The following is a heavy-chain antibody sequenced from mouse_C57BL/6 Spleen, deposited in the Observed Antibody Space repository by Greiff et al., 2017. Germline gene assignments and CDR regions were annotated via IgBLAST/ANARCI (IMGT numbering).Heavy chain of an antibody. J-gene: IGHJ4*01. CDR3: ADGYYAMDY. CDR2: INPNNGGT. Sequence: EVQLQQSGPELVKPGASVKMSCKASGYTFTDYNMHWVKQSPGKSLEWIGYINPNNGGTSYNQKFKGKATLTVNKSSSTAYMELRSLTSEDSAVYYCADGYYAMDYWGQGTSVTVSS. V-gene: IGHV1-22*01. CDR1: GYTFTDYN. D-gene: IGHD2-3*01.